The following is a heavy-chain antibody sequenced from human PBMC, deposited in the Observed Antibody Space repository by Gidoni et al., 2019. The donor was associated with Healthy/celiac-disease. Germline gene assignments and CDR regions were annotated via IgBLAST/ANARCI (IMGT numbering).Heavy chain of an antibody. D-gene: IGHD3-22*01. CDR1: GFTFSGSA. J-gene: IGHJ5*02. V-gene: IGHV3-73*02. CDR2: IRSKANSYAT. Sequence: EVQLVESGGGLVQPGGSLKLSCAASGFTFSGSAMHWVRQASGKGLEWVGRIRSKANSYATAYAASVKGRFTISRDDSKNTAYLQMNSLKTEDTAVYYCTRLYYDSSPWGQGTLVTVSS. CDR3: TRLYYDSSP.